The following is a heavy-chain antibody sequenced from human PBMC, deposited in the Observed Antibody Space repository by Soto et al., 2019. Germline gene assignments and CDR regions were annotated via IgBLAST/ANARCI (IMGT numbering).Heavy chain of an antibody. D-gene: IGHD2-21*02. CDR1: GYTFTSYA. Sequence: VKVSCKASGYTFTSYAMHWVRQAPGQRLEWMGWINAGNGNTKYSQKFQGRVTITRDTSASTAYMELSSLRSEDTAVYYCARSIVMVTAADYWGQGTLVTVSS. V-gene: IGHV1-3*01. J-gene: IGHJ4*02. CDR3: ARSIVMVTAADY. CDR2: INAGNGNT.